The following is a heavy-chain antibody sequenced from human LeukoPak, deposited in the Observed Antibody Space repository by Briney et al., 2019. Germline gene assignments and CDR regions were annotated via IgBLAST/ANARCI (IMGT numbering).Heavy chain of an antibody. CDR1: GFTFSSYG. J-gene: IGHJ4*02. CDR2: ISYDGSNK. Sequence: GGSLRLSCAASGFTFSSYGMHWVRQAPGKGLEWVAVISYDGSNKYYADSVKGRFTISRDNSKNTLYLQMNSLRAEDTAVYYCAKYYDILTGYYPDYWGQGTLVTVSS. V-gene: IGHV3-30*18. CDR3: AKYYDILTGYYPDY. D-gene: IGHD3-9*01.